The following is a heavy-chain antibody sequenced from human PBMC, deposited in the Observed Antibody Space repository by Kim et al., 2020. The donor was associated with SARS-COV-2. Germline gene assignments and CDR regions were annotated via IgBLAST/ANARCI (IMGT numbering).Heavy chain of an antibody. J-gene: IGHJ3*02. Sequence: GGSLRLSCAASGFTFSDSAMHWVRQASGKGLEWVGRIRSKANSYATVYAASVKGRFTISSDDSKNTAYMQMNSLKTEDTAVYYCARGPPYSESYWDAFDIWGQGTKVTVSS. V-gene: IGHV3-73*01. CDR1: GFTFSDSA. D-gene: IGHD1-26*01. CDR2: IRSKANSYAT. CDR3: ARGPPYSESYWDAFDI.